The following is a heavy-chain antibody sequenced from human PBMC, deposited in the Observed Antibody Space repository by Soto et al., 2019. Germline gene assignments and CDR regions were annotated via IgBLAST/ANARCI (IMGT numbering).Heavy chain of an antibody. D-gene: IGHD1-20*01. V-gene: IGHV4-39*01. CDR2: IYYSGST. CDR3: ARAKITPGYYYSGMDV. Sequence: SETLSLTCTGSGGSISSSSYYWGWIRQPPGKGLEWIGSIYYSGSTYYNPSLKSRVTISVDTSKNQFSLKLSSVTAADTAVYYCARAKITPGYYYSGMDVWGQGTTVTVSS. J-gene: IGHJ6*02. CDR1: GGSISSSSYY.